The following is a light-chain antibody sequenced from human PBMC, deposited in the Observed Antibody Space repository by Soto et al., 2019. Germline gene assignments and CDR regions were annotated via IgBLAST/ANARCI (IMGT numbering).Light chain of an antibody. CDR3: QQYGSSPT. CDR2: GAC. V-gene: IGKV3-20*01. Sequence: ESVLAQSPGTLSLSPGERATLCCRGSQSVSSSYLAWYQQNPGQAPGLLIYGACSRATGIPDRFSGSGSGTNFTLIISRLEAEDFAVYCCQQYGSSPTFGQGSKV. J-gene: IGKJ1*01. CDR1: QSVSSSY.